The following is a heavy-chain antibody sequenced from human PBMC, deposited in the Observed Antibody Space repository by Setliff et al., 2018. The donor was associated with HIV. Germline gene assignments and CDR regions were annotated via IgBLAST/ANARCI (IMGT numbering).Heavy chain of an antibody. CDR2: LSGDSNHI. D-gene: IGHD6-13*01. J-gene: IGHJ1*01. CDR3: AKVRDGSSPGFHH. Sequence: GGSLRLSCAASGISFNDYYMYWISQAPGKGLEWVSSLSGDSNHIYYADSVKGRFTISRDNAKRTVYLQMNSLRGEDTAVYYCAKVRDGSSPGFHHWGQGTLVTVSS. CDR1: GISFNDYY. V-gene: IGHV3-11*06.